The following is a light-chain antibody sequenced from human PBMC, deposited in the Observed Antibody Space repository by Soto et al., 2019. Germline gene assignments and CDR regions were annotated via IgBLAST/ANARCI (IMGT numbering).Light chain of an antibody. CDR1: QSVSSN. V-gene: IGKV3-15*01. CDR3: QQYNNWPST. J-gene: IGKJ2*01. Sequence: EIVMTQSPATLSVSPGERATLSCRASQSVSSNLAWYQQKPGQAPRLLIYGASTRATGFPARFSGSGSGTEFTLTISSLQSEDFAVYYCQQYNNWPSTFGQGTKLEIK. CDR2: GAS.